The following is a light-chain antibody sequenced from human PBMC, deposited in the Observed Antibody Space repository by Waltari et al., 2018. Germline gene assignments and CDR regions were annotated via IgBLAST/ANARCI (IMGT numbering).Light chain of an antibody. CDR1: SSDVGGYNY. CDR2: DVS. V-gene: IGLV2-14*01. CDR3: SSYTSTDVV. J-gene: IGLJ2*01. Sequence: QSALTQSASVSGSPGQPIPISCTGTSSDVGGYNYVSWYQQHPGKAPKLMIYDVSNRPSGVSNRFSGSKSGNTASLTISGLQAEDEADYYCSSYTSTDVVFGGGTKLTVL.